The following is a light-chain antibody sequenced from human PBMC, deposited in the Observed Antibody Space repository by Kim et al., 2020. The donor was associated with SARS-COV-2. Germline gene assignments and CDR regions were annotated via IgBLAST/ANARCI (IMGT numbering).Light chain of an antibody. J-gene: IGLJ2*01. CDR1: SSNIGAGYD. V-gene: IGLV1-40*01. Sequence: GQRVTVSCTGSSSNIGAGYDVHWYQQLPGSAPNLLIYGNNNRPSGVPDRFSGSKSGTSASLAITGLQADDEADYFCQSYDSSLNIIFGGGTQLTVL. CDR3: QSYDSSLNII. CDR2: GNN.